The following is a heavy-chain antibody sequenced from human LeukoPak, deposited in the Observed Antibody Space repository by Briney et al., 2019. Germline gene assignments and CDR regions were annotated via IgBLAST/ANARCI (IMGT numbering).Heavy chain of an antibody. Sequence: GASVKVSCKASGYTFTSYGISWVRQAPGQGLEWMGWISAYNGNTNYAQKLQGRVTMTTDTSTSIAYMELRSLRSDDTAVYYCASGIAVAGNNSPFDYWGQGTLVTVSS. D-gene: IGHD6-19*01. CDR3: ASGIAVAGNNSPFDY. J-gene: IGHJ4*02. V-gene: IGHV1-18*01. CDR1: GYTFTSYG. CDR2: ISAYNGNT.